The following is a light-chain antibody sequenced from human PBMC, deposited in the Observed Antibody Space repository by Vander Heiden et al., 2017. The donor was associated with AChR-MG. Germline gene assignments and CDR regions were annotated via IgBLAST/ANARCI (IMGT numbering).Light chain of an antibody. V-gene: IGKV2-28*01. Sequence: DIVMTQSPLSLPVTPGEPASISCRSSQSLLHSDGFNYVDWYLQKPGQSPQLLIYLGSNRASGVPDRFSGSGSGTDFTLKISRVEAEDVGVYYCMQTLQTPLVTFGGRTKVEIK. CDR1: QSLLHSDGFNY. J-gene: IGKJ4*01. CDR3: MQTLQTPLVT. CDR2: LGS.